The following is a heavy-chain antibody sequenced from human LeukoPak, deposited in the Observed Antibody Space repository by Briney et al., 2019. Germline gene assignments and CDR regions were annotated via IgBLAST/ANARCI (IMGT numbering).Heavy chain of an antibody. V-gene: IGHV4-38-2*02. CDR2: IYHSGST. CDR3: TGGYSYGYLESFDY. D-gene: IGHD5-18*01. J-gene: IGHJ4*02. Sequence: SETLSLTCTVSGYSISSGYYWGWIRQPPGKGLEWIGSIYHSGSTYYNPSLKSRVTISVDTSKNQFSLKLSSVTAADTAVYYCTGGYSYGYLESFDYWGQGTLVTVSS. CDR1: GYSISSGYY.